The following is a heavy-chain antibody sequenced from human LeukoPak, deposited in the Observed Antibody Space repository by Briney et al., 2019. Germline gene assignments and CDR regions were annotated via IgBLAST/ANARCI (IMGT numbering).Heavy chain of an antibody. V-gene: IGHV3-53*01. CDR2: IYSGGST. J-gene: IGHJ4*02. CDR3: ARVNTGYSSGWYDY. CDR1: GFTVSSNY. Sequence: PGGSLRLSCAASGFTVSSNYMSWVRQATGKGLEWVSVIYSGGSTYYADSVKSRFTISRDKSKNTLYLQMDILRAEDTAVYYCARVNTGYSSGWYDYWGQGTLVTVSS. D-gene: IGHD6-19*01.